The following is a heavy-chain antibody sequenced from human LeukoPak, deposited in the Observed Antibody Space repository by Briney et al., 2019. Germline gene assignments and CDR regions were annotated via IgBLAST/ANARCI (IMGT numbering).Heavy chain of an antibody. V-gene: IGHV3-53*01. CDR2: IYSGGST. D-gene: IGHD3-9*01. Sequence: GGSLRLSCAASGFTVSSSYMSWVRQAPGKGLDWVSVIYSGGSTKYADSVKGRFTISRDNSKNTLYLQMNSLRTEDTAVYYCAKAEGYDILTGLDYWGQGTLVTVSS. CDR1: GFTVSSSY. CDR3: AKAEGYDILTGLDY. J-gene: IGHJ4*02.